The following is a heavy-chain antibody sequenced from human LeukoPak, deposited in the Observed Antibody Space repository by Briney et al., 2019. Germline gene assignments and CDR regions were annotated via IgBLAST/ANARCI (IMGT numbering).Heavy chain of an antibody. CDR1: GSSISSNYY. CDR2: IYHAGKT. CDR3: AAVRLNGDRRYWYFDF. D-gene: IGHD2-8*01. Sequence: SETLSLTCAVSGSSISSNYYWGWIRLPPEKGLEWIANIYHAGKTYYNPSLKSRVTMSVDTSKHQFSLQLSSVTAADAAVYYCAAVRLNGDRRYWYFDFWGRGTLVTVSS. J-gene: IGHJ2*01. V-gene: IGHV4-38-2*01.